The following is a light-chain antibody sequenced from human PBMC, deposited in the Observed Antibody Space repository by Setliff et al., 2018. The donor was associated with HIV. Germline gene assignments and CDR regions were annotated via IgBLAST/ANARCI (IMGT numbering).Light chain of an antibody. CDR2: DVS. J-gene: IGLJ1*01. Sequence: SALTQPASVSRSPGQSITISCTGTSGDVGTYNFVSWYQQHPGKGPKLMIYDVSNRPSGVSNRFSGSKSGNTASLTISGLQAADEADYYCSSYTSSTPLYVFGTGTKVTVL. CDR1: SGDVGTYNF. V-gene: IGLV2-14*03. CDR3: SSYTSSTPLYV.